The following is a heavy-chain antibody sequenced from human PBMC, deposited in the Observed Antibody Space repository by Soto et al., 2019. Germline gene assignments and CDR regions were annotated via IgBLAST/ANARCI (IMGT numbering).Heavy chain of an antibody. CDR3: ARGYGDYVLDY. CDR1: GGSISSYY. V-gene: IGHV4-59*01. J-gene: IGHJ4*02. Sequence: QVQLQESGPGLVKPSETLSLTCTVSGGSISSYYWSWIRQPPGKGLEWIGYIYYSGSTNYNPSLKSRVTISVDTSKNQFSLKLSSVTAADTAVYSCARGYGDYVLDYWGQGTLVTVS. CDR2: IYYSGST. D-gene: IGHD4-17*01.